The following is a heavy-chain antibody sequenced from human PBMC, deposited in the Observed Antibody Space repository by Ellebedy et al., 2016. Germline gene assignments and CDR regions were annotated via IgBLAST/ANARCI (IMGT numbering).Heavy chain of an antibody. CDR2: IWYDGSNQ. CDR3: ARDPSYSDDYSDYEAFDI. V-gene: IGHV3-33*01. CDR1: GFSLRAYG. D-gene: IGHD4-11*01. Sequence: GGSLRLSXAVSGFSLRAYGMQWVRQAPGKGLEWVAMIWYDGSNQHYADSVKGRFIISRDYSKNMLFLEMNSLRVEDTAVYYCARDPSYSDDYSDYEAFDIWGQGTLVTVSS. J-gene: IGHJ3*02.